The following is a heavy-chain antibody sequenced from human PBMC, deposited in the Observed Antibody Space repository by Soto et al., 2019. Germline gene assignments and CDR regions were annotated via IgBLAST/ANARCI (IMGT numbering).Heavy chain of an antibody. D-gene: IGHD5-18*01. CDR3: AKTVGYCYAIDN. J-gene: IGHJ4*02. CDR2: ISAYNGNT. V-gene: IGHV1-18*01. Sequence: QVQLVQSGAEVKKPGASVKVSCKASGYTFTSYGISWVRQAPGQGLEWMGWISAYNGNTNYAQKLQGRVTMTTDTSTSKAYMERRSMRSDDTAVYYSAKTVGYCYAIDNWGQGTLGTVSS. CDR1: GYTFTSYG.